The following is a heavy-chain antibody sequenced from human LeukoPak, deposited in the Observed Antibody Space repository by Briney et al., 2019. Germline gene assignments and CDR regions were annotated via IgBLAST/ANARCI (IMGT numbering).Heavy chain of an antibody. CDR3: AKGRSGVSSAAINY. J-gene: IGHJ4*02. Sequence: RGSLRLSCAASELTFSSYAMSWVRQAPGKGLEWVSTISGSGDSTYYADSVKGRFTISRDNSKNTLHLQMNSLRAEDTAVYSCAKGRSGVSSAAINYWDQGTLVTVSS. CDR1: ELTFSSYA. V-gene: IGHV3-23*01. CDR2: ISGSGDST. D-gene: IGHD2-2*01.